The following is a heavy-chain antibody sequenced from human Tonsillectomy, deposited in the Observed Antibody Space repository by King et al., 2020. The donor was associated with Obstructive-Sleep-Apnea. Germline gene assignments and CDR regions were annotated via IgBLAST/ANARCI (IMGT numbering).Heavy chain of an antibody. CDR2: LSGSGGST. Sequence: DVQLVESGGGLVQPGGSLRLSCAASGFTFSSYAMSWVRQAPGKGLEWVSSLSGSGGSTYYADSVKGRFTISRDNSKNTLYLQMNSLRAEDTAVYYCAKAPGEAVAGYGGDWFDPRGQGALVTVSS. D-gene: IGHD6-19*01. CDR3: AKAPGEAVAGYGGDWFDP. CDR1: GFTFSSYA. V-gene: IGHV3-23*04. J-gene: IGHJ5*02.